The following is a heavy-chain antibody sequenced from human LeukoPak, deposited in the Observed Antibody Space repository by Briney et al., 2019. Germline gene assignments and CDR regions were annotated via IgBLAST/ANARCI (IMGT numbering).Heavy chain of an antibody. V-gene: IGHV1-2*06. CDR1: GYTFTGYY. J-gene: IGHJ3*02. CDR3: ATYRIAAAGYDAFDI. Sequence: ASVKVSCKASGYTFTGYYMHWVRQAPGQGLEWMGRINPNSGGTNYAQKFQGRVTMTRDTSISTAYMELSRLRSDDTAVYYCATYRIAAAGYDAFDIWGQGTMATVSS. D-gene: IGHD6-13*01. CDR2: INPNSGGT.